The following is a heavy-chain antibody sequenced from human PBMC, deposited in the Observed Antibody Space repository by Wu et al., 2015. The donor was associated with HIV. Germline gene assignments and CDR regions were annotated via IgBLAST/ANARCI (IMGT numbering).Heavy chain of an antibody. D-gene: IGHD3-10*01. CDR3: ATPFQYYGSGELLPGT. J-gene: IGHJ4*02. CDR2: FDPEDGET. Sequence: QVQLVQSGAEVKKPGASVKVSCKVSGYTLTELSMHWVRQAPGKGLEWMGGFDPEDGETIYAQKFQGRVTMTEDTSTDTAYMELSSLRSEDTAVYYCATPFQYYGSGELLPGTWGQGNAGHRLL. CDR1: GYTLTELS. V-gene: IGHV1-24*01.